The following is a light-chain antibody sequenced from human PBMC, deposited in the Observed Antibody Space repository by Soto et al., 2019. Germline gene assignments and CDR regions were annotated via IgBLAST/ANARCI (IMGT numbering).Light chain of an antibody. V-gene: IGKV3-20*01. CDR3: QQYVSSPRKYT. CDR1: QSVSSSY. Sequence: PGTLSLSPGERATLSCRASQSVSSSYLAWYQQKPGQAPRLLIYGASSRATGIPDRFSGSGSGTDFTLTISRLEPEDFAVYSCQQYVSSPRKYTFGQGTKLEIK. CDR2: GAS. J-gene: IGKJ2*01.